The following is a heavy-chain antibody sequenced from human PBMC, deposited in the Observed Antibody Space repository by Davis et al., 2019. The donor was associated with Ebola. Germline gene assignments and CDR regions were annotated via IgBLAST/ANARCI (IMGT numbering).Heavy chain of an antibody. CDR1: GGSISSYY. Sequence: PGGSLRLSCTVSGGSISSYYWSWIRQPAGKGLEWIGRIYTSGSTNYNPSLKSRVTMSVDTSKNQFSLKLSSVTAADTAVYYCARSGGSSRGNDAFDIWGQGTMVTVSS. CDR3: ARSGGSSRGNDAFDI. CDR2: IYTSGST. J-gene: IGHJ3*02. V-gene: IGHV4-4*07. D-gene: IGHD3-10*01.